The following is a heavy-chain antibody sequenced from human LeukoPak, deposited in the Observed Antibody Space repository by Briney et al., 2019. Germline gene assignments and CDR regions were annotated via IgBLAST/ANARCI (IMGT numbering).Heavy chain of an antibody. CDR1: GFTFSSYA. CDR2: TSYDESKK. Sequence: GGSLRLSCAASGFTFSSYAMHWVRQAPGRGLEWVAITSYDESKKNYTDSVKGRFTISRDNSKNTIYLQMNSLRAEDTAVYYCAKDLRSRIAAAGAPDYWGQGTLVTVSS. CDR3: AKDLRSRIAAAGAPDY. D-gene: IGHD6-13*01. J-gene: IGHJ4*02. V-gene: IGHV3-30-3*01.